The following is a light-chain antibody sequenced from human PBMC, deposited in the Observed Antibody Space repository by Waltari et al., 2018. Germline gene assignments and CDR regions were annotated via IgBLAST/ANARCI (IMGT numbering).Light chain of an antibody. Sequence: IVLTQSPGTLSLSPGDKASLSCKASQKLSSNFLAWYRQRPGQPPGLLIHGAAKRAAGIPDTFSGSGSGTDFTLTISRLEAEDSAVYYCQQYGTSPYTFGQGTKVEIK. CDR2: GAA. CDR3: QQYGTSPYT. V-gene: IGKV3-20*01. J-gene: IGKJ2*01. CDR1: QKLSSNF.